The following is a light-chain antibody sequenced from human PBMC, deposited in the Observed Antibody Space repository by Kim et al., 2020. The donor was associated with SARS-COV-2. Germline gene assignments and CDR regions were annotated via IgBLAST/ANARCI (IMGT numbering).Light chain of an antibody. CDR2: GKN. V-gene: IGLV3-19*01. J-gene: IGLJ2*01. Sequence: VAWGQTVRITCQEDSLRSYYATWYQQKPGQAPRVVIYGKNNRPSGIPDRFSGSSSGNTASLTITGTQAGDEADYYCNSRDSNDNVVFGGGTQLTVL. CDR1: SLRSYY. CDR3: NSRDSNDNVV.